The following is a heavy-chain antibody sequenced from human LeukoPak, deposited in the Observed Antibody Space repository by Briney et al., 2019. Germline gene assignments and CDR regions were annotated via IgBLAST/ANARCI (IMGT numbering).Heavy chain of an antibody. CDR3: ASWRAVAGGG. Sequence: GGSLRLSCAASGFTFDDYGMSWVRQAPGKGLEWVSSISSSSSYIYYADSVKGRFTISRDNAKNSLYLQMNSLRAEDTAVYYCASWRAVAGGGWGQGTLVTVSS. CDR2: ISSSSSYI. V-gene: IGHV3-21*01. J-gene: IGHJ4*02. D-gene: IGHD6-19*01. CDR1: GFTFDDYG.